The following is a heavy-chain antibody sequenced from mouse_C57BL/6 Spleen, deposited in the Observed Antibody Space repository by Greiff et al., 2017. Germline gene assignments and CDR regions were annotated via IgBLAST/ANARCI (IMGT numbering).Heavy chain of an antibody. D-gene: IGHD1-1*01. J-gene: IGHJ2*01. CDR3: ARYEGRWVFDY. CDR1: GFTFTDYY. V-gene: IGHV7-3*01. CDR2: IRNKANGYTT. Sequence: EVQVVESGGGLVQPGGSLSLSCAASGFTFTDYYMSWVRQPPGKALEWLGFIRNKANGYTTEYSASVKGRFTISRDNSQSILYLQMNALRAEDSATYYCARYEGRWVFDYWGQGTTLTVSS.